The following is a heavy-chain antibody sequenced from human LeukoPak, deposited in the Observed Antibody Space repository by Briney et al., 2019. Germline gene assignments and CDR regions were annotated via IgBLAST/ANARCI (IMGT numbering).Heavy chain of an antibody. Sequence: GGSLRLSCAASGFTFSNYWMTWVRQAPGKGLEWVAHIKEDGGEKHYVDPVKGRFTISRNNAKNSLYLQMNSLRAEDTAMYYCVRDRGYCSGGTCYALWDYWGQGTLVTVSS. CDR1: GFTFSNYW. CDR2: IKEDGGEK. CDR3: VRDRGYCSGGTCYALWDY. J-gene: IGHJ4*02. D-gene: IGHD2-15*01. V-gene: IGHV3-7*01.